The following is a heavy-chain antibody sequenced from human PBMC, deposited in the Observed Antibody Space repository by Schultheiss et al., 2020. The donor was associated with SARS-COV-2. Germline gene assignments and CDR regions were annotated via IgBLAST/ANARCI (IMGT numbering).Heavy chain of an antibody. V-gene: IGHV3-64*04. CDR1: GFTFSSYA. CDR2: ISSNGGST. J-gene: IGHJ4*02. Sequence: GGSLRLSCSASGFTFSSYAMHWVRQAPGKGLEYVSAISSNGGSTYYADSVKGRFTISRDNSKNTLYLQMNSLRAEDTAVYYCARDIVLMVYAIEREPEGYWGQGTLVTVSS. CDR3: ARDIVLMVYAIEREPEGY. D-gene: IGHD2-8*01.